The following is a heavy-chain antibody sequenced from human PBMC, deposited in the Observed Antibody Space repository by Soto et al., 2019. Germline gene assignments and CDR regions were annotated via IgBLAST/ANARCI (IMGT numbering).Heavy chain of an antibody. CDR3: ARFSGYPNYYFDY. CDR1: GFTVSSNY. CDR2: IYSGGST. Sequence: EVQLVESGGGLIQPGGSLRLSCTASGFTVSSNYMSWVRQAPGKGLEWVSVIYSGGSTYYADSVKGRFTSSRDSSKNTLYLQMNSLRAEDTAVYYCARFSGYPNYYFDYWGQGTLVTVSS. J-gene: IGHJ4*02. D-gene: IGHD5-18*01. V-gene: IGHV3-53*01.